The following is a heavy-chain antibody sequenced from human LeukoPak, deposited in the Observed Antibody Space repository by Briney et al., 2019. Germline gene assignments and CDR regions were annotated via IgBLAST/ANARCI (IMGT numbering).Heavy chain of an antibody. CDR3: ARNIDAFDI. CDR2: IIPIFGIA. D-gene: IGHD1/OR15-1a*01. V-gene: IGHV1-69*04. CDR1: GGTFSSYA. J-gene: IGHJ3*02. Sequence: SVKVSCKASGGTFSSYAISWVRQAPGQGLEWMGRIIPIFGIANYAQKFQGRVTITADKSTSTAYMELSSLRSEDTAVYHCARNIDAFDIWGQGTMVTVSS.